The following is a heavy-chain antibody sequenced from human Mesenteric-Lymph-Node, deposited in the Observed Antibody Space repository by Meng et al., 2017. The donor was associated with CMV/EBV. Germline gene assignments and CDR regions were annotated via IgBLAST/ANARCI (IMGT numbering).Heavy chain of an antibody. CDR1: GGSIIDYY. Sequence: SETLSLTCSVSGGSIIDYYWNWIRQPPGKGLEWIGYVYYRGSTRYNPSLKSRVTISADTSKNEFSLKLSSVTAADTAVYYCARAHRIAAAGYYFDYWGQGTLVTVSS. CDR3: ARAHRIAAAGYYFDY. J-gene: IGHJ4*02. CDR2: VYYRGST. V-gene: IGHV4-59*01. D-gene: IGHD6-13*01.